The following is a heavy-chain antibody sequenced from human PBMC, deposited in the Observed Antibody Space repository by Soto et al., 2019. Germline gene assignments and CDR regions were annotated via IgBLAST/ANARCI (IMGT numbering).Heavy chain of an antibody. CDR3: AKSGSSLLRGTFDP. CDR1: GFTFSSYA. J-gene: IGHJ5*02. CDR2: ISGSGGST. D-gene: IGHD6-13*01. V-gene: IGHV3-23*01. Sequence: GGSLRLSCAASGFTFSSYAMSWVRQAPGKGLEWVSAISGSGGSTYYADSVKGRFTISRDNSKNTLYLQVNSLRAEDTAVYYCAKSGSSLLRGTFDPWGQGTLVTVSS.